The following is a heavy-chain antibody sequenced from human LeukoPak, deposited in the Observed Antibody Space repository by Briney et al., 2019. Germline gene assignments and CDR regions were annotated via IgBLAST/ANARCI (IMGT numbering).Heavy chain of an antibody. Sequence: SETLSLTCAVSGGSISGGGYSWSWIRQPPGKGLEWIGYIYHSGSTYYNPSLKSRVTISVDTSKNQFSLKLSSVTAADTAVYYCARHASPTQLGIFDYFDYWGQGTLVTVSS. CDR2: IYHSGST. J-gene: IGHJ4*02. CDR1: GGSISGGGYS. CDR3: ARHASPTQLGIFDYFDY. D-gene: IGHD7-27*01. V-gene: IGHV4-30-2*01.